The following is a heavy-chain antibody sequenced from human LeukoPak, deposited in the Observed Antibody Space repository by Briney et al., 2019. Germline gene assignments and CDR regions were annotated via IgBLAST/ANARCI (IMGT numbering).Heavy chain of an antibody. CDR3: ARETVTTVTPRHFDL. J-gene: IGHJ2*01. Sequence: ASETLSLTCSVSGGSISSYHLNWIRQPPGKGLEWMGCIYDSGSTRYNPSLKSRVSISVDTSKNQFSLKLNSVTAADTAVYYCARETVTTVTPRHFDLWGRGTLVTVSS. D-gene: IGHD4-17*01. CDR2: IYDSGST. CDR1: GGSISSYH. V-gene: IGHV4-59*01.